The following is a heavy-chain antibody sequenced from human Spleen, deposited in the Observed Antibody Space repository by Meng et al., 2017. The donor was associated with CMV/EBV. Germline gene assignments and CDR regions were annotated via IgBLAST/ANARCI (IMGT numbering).Heavy chain of an antibody. CDR2: ISAYNGNT. J-gene: IGHJ4*02. D-gene: IGHD1-26*01. V-gene: IGHV1-18*01. Sequence: ASVKVSCKASGYTFTSYGISWVRQAPGQGLEWMGWISAYNGNTNYAQKLQGRVTMTTDTSTSTAYMELRSLRSDDTAVYYCARDPRRIFYSGSYATKLGHRPFDYWGQGTLVTVSS. CDR1: GYTFTSYG. CDR3: ARDPRRIFYSGSYATKLGHRPFDY.